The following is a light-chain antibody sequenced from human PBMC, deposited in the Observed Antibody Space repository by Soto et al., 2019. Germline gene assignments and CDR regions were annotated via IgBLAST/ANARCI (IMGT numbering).Light chain of an antibody. J-gene: IGKJ4*01. CDR2: GAS. CDR3: QVSVQWLVA. V-gene: IGKV3-15*01. Sequence: GMMLNPTTQCLSPVAGATVSCSARHSAGSALAWYQQNLGQAPRLPIYGASTRATGVPARFSGSWSATQFTLTLSILQSEDIRIYFCQVSVQWLVASGGLTKVDI. CDR1: HSAGSA.